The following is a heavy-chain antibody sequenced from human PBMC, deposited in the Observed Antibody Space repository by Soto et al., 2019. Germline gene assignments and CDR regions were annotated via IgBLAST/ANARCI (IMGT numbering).Heavy chain of an antibody. CDR1: GDSVSSNSAA. Sequence: SQTLSLTCAISGDSVSSNSAAWNWIRQSPSRGLEWLGRTYYRSKWYNDYAVSVKSRITINPDTSKNQFSLQLNSVTPEDTAVYYCARDVPDPPAGTGWFDPWGQGTLVTVSS. J-gene: IGHJ5*02. V-gene: IGHV6-1*01. CDR2: TYYRSKWYN. D-gene: IGHD6-13*01. CDR3: ARDVPDPPAGTGWFDP.